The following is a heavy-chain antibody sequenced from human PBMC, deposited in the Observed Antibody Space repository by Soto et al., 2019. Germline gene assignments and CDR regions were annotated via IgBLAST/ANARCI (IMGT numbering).Heavy chain of an antibody. J-gene: IGHJ6*02. CDR1: GGTFSSYA. V-gene: IGHV1-69*13. D-gene: IGHD2-15*01. CDR2: IIPIFGTA. Sequence: ASVKVSCKASGGTFSSYAISWVRQAPGQGLEWMGGIIPIFGTANYAQKFQGRVTITADESTSTAYMELSSLRSEDTAVYYCARDCSGGSCHPMDYYYGMDVWGQGTTVTVSS. CDR3: ARDCSGGSCHPMDYYYGMDV.